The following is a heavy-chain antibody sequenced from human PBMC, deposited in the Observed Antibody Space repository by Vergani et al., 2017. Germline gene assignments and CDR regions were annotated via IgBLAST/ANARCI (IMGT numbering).Heavy chain of an antibody. Sequence: EVQLLESGGGLVQPGGSLRLSCAASGFTFSSYALSWVRQAPGKGLEWVSGISGSGGSTYYADSVKGRFTISRDNSKNTLYLQMNSLRAEDTAVYYCAKEPSKDFRGDYWGQGTLVTVSS. V-gene: IGHV3-23*01. CDR3: AKEPSKDFRGDY. D-gene: IGHD3/OR15-3a*01. CDR2: ISGSGGST. CDR1: GFTFSSYA. J-gene: IGHJ4*02.